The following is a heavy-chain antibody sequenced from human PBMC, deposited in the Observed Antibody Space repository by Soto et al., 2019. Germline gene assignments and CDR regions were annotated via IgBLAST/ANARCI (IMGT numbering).Heavy chain of an antibody. CDR2: ISYDGSNK. D-gene: IGHD6-13*01. V-gene: IGHV3-30*18. J-gene: IGHJ6*03. CDR1: GFTFSSYG. Sequence: QVQLVESGGGVVQPGRSLRLSCAASGFTFSSYGMHWVRQAPGKGLEWVAVISYDGSNKYYADSVKGRFTISRDNSKNTLYLQMNSLRAEDTAVYYCAKDRWGGSSWSGAAMDVWGKGTTVTVSS. CDR3: AKDRWGGSSWSGAAMDV.